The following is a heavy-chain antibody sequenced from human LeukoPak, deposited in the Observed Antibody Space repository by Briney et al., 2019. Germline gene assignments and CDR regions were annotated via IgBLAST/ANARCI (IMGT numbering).Heavy chain of an antibody. CDR2: ITGSGGST. V-gene: IGHV3-23*01. CDR1: GFIFKNYA. D-gene: IGHD4/OR15-4a*01. Sequence: GGSLRLSCAASGFIFKNYAMSWVRQAPGKGLGWVSGITGSGGSTYHADSVKGRLTISRDNSKNTLYLQMNSLRAEDTAVYYCAIEAVYGGEPWGQGTLVTVSS. CDR3: AIEAVYGGEP. J-gene: IGHJ5*02.